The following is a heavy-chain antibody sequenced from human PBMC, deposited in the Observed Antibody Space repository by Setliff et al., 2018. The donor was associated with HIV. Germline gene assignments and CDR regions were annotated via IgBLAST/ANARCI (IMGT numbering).Heavy chain of an antibody. CDR3: ATMIRGVPMDY. Sequence: GASLKISCKGSGYSFTSYWIGWVRQIPGKGLYWMGIIYPRDSAPKYSPSFQGQVIISAATSINTAFLEWRSLKASDTAMLYCATMIRGVPMDYWGQGTLVTVSS. D-gene: IGHD3-10*01. CDR2: IYPRDSAP. V-gene: IGHV5-51*01. J-gene: IGHJ4*02. CDR1: GYSFTSYW.